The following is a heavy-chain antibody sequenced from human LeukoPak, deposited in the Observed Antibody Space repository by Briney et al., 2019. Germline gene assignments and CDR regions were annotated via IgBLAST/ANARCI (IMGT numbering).Heavy chain of an antibody. J-gene: IGHJ4*02. CDR1: GFTVSSYW. D-gene: IGHD3-10*01. V-gene: IGHV3-7*01. CDR3: GRGGISGGIFDY. Sequence: GGSLRLSCAASGFTVSSYWMSWVRQVPGKGLEWVANIKKDGSEKHYVDSVEGRFTVSRDDARNLLFLQMNSLRAGDTAVYYWGRGGISGGIFDYWGRGALVAVSS. CDR2: IKKDGSEK.